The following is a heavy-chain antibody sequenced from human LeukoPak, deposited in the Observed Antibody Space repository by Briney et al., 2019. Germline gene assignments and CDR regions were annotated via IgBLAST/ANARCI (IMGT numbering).Heavy chain of an antibody. CDR1: GFTFSDYY. CDR2: ISSDSSNI. CDR3: ARDLVAVAGTYYMDV. V-gene: IGHV3-11*04. D-gene: IGHD6-19*01. J-gene: IGHJ6*03. Sequence: GGSLRRSCSASGFTFSDYYMSWLRQAPGKGLEWVSYISSDSSNIYYADSVKGRFTVSRDNAKNSLYLQMNSLRTEDTAVYYCARDLVAVAGTYYMDVWGKGTTVTVSS.